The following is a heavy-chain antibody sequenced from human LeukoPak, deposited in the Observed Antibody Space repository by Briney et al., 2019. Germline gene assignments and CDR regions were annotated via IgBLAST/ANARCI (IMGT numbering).Heavy chain of an antibody. CDR1: GGSISSHY. CDR3: ARGYRDAFDI. J-gene: IGHJ3*02. CDR2: IYYSGST. Sequence: SETLSLTCTVSGGSISSHYWSWIRQPPGKGLEWIGYIYYSGSTNYNPSLRSRVTISVDTSKNQFSLKLSSVTAADTAVYYCARGYRDAFDIWGQGTMVTVSS. D-gene: IGHD2-2*02. V-gene: IGHV4-59*11.